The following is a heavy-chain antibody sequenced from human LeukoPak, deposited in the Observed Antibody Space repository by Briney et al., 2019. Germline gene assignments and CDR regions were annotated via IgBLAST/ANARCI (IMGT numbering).Heavy chain of an antibody. D-gene: IGHD3-22*01. CDR1: GFTFSSYA. CDR2: ISGGGDTT. J-gene: IGHJ4*02. CDR3: AIDPTQYYYDSSGYYPLSYFDY. V-gene: IGHV3-23*01. Sequence: GGSLRLSCAASGFTFSSYAMSWVRQAPGEGLEWVSAISGGGDTTKYADFVKGRFTISRDNSKNTLYLQMNSLRAEDTAVYYFAIDPTQYYYDSSGYYPLSYFDYWGQGTLVTVA.